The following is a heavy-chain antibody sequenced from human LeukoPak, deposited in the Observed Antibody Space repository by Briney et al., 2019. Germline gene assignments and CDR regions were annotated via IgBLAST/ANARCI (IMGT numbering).Heavy chain of an antibody. Sequence: SVKVSCKASGGTFSSYAISWVRQAPGQGLEWMGGIIPIFGTANYAQKFQGRVTITADESASTAYMELSSLRSEDTAVYYCARSPTYSSSSPFDYWGQGTLVTVSS. CDR3: ARSPTYSSSSPFDY. CDR2: IIPIFGTA. V-gene: IGHV1-69*13. J-gene: IGHJ4*02. D-gene: IGHD6-13*01. CDR1: GGTFSSYA.